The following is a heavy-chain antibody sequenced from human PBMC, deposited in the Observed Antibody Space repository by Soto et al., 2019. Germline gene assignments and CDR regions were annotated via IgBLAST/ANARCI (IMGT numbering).Heavy chain of an antibody. V-gene: IGHV1-3*01. CDR1: GYTFTSYA. CDR2: INAGNGNT. D-gene: IGHD6-13*01. J-gene: IGHJ4*02. Sequence: GASVKVSCKASGYTFTSYAMHWVRQAPGQRLEWMGWINAGNGNTKYSQKFQGRVTITRDTSASTAYMELNSLRAEDTAVYYCARRSSSWYFDYWGQGTLVTVSS. CDR3: ARRSSSWYFDY.